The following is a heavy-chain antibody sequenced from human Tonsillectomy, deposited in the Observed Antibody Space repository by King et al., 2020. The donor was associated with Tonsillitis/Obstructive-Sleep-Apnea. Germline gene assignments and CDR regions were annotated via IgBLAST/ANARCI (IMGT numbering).Heavy chain of an antibody. CDR2: ISYSGST. Sequence: LQLQESGPGLVKPSETLSLTCTVSGDSISSSSYCWGWIRQPPGKGLECIGSISYSGSTSYNPSLKSRITISVDTSKNQFSLKLNSVTAADTAVYYCASPYSASSAVVYWGQGTLVTVSS. CDR1: GDSISSSSYC. CDR3: ASPYSASSAVVY. D-gene: IGHD6-6*01. J-gene: IGHJ4*02. V-gene: IGHV4-39*01.